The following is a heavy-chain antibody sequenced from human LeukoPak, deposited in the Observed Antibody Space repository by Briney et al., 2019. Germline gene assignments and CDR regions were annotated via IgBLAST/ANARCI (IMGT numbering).Heavy chain of an antibody. D-gene: IGHD1-26*01. J-gene: IGHJ3*02. CDR2: INPNSGGT. CDR1: GYTFTGYY. Sequence: ASVKVSCKASGYTFTGYYMHWVRQAPGQGLEWMGWINPNSGGTNYAQKFQGRVTMTRDTSISTAYMELSGLRSDDTAVYYCARRVGATAHDAFDIWGQGTMVTVSS. CDR3: ARRVGATAHDAFDI. V-gene: IGHV1-2*02.